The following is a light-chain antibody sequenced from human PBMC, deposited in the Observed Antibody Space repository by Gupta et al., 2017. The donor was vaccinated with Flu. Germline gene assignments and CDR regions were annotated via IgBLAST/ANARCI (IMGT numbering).Light chain of an antibody. CDR1: TSDIGNNY. CDR2: ENN. J-gene: IGLJ3*02. CDR3: GTWDSRLSVGRV. Sequence: QSVLTQPPSASAAPGQRVTISCAGSTSDIGNNYVSWYQQFPGTAPKLLIHENNKRPSGIPDRFAGSKSGTSATLDITGPQTGDEADYYCGTWDSRLSVGRVCGGGTKVTVL. V-gene: IGLV1-51*01.